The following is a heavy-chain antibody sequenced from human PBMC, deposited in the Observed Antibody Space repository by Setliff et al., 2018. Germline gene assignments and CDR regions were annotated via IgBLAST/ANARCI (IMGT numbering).Heavy chain of an antibody. V-gene: IGHV1-69*06. CDR1: GGTFNSYG. CDR3: ATDKRTTSCIDH. J-gene: IGHJ4*02. D-gene: IGHD2-2*01. CDR2: SIPISGTT. Sequence: SVKVSCKTSGGTFNSYGIDWVRQAPGQGLEWMGRSIPISGTTKYAQKFQDRVTITADKSTSTAYMELSSLTSDDTAVYYCATDKRTTSCIDHWGPGTQVTVSS.